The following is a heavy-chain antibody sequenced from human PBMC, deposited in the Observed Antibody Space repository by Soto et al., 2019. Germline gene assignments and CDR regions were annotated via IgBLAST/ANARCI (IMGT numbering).Heavy chain of an antibody. V-gene: IGHV3-30-3*01. Sequence: GGSLRLACVASGFTFSRVSMHWACQAPGKGRWWVAVVSYDGGTTYYVDSVRGRFTISRDISGNTLSLEMNSLRPEDTAVYYCVRDGPKGPNEADYWGQGTPVTVAA. CDR2: VSYDGGTT. CDR3: VRDGPKGPNEADY. J-gene: IGHJ4*02. CDR1: GFTFSRVS. D-gene: IGHD1-1*01.